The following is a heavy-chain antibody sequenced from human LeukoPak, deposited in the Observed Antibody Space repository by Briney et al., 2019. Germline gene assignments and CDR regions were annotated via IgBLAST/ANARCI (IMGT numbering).Heavy chain of an antibody. CDR3: AREGDDYGDREYFQH. D-gene: IGHD4-17*01. CDR2: ISYSGSI. J-gene: IGHJ1*01. CDR1: GGSISSDY. Sequence: SETLSLTCTVSGGSISSDYWSWIRQPPGKGLEWIAYISYSGSINYNPSLKSRVSISVDTSKNQFSLKLSSVTAADTAVYYCAREGDDYGDREYFQHWGQGTLVTVSS. V-gene: IGHV4-59*01.